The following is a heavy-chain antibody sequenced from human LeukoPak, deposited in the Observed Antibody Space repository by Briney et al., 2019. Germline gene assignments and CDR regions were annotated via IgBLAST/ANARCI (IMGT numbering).Heavy chain of an antibody. CDR1: GFTFSSYG. V-gene: IGHV3-33*01. CDR3: ARQWGNIGGATVDH. J-gene: IGHJ4*02. CDR2: IWYDGSNK. D-gene: IGHD1-26*01. Sequence: GGSLRLSCAASGFTFSSYGMHWVRQAPGKGLEWVAVIWYDGSNKYYADSVKGRFTISRDNSKNTLYLQMNSLKASDTAMYYCARQWGNIGGATVDHWGQGTLVTVSS.